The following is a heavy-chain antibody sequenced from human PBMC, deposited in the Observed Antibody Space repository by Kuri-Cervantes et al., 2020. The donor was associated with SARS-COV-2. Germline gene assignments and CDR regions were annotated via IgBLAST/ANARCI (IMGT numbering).Heavy chain of an antibody. CDR1: GGTFSSYA. CDR3: ARDNYYDSSGYWGRGYYYYGMDV. V-gene: IGHV1-69*06. CDR2: IIPIFGTA. Sequence: SVKVSCKASGGTFSSYAISWVRQAPGQGLEWMGGIIPIFGTANYAQKFQGRVTITADKSTSTAYMELSSLRSEDTAVYYCARDNYYDSSGYWGRGYYYYGMDVWGQGTTVTVSS. D-gene: IGHD3-22*01. J-gene: IGHJ6*02.